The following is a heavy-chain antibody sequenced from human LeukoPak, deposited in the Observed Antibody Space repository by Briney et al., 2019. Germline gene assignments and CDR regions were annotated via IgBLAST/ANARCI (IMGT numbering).Heavy chain of an antibody. V-gene: IGHV1-18*04. J-gene: IGHJ4*02. D-gene: IGHD1-26*01. CDR1: GYTFTGYY. CDR2: ISAYNGNT. CDR3: AREIVGATRCFDY. Sequence: ASVKVSCKASGYTFTGYYMHWVRQAPGQGLEWMGWISAYNGNTNYAQKLQGRVTMTTDTSTSTAYMELRSLRSDDTAVYYCAREIVGATRCFDYWGQGTLVTVSS.